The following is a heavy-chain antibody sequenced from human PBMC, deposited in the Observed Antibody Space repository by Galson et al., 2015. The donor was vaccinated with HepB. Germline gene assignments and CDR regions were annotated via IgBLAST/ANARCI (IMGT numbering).Heavy chain of an antibody. CDR1: GGSISRYH. V-gene: IGHV4-4*07. CDR2: IFSSGTT. CDR3: ARNRGGDSWDDAFDV. D-gene: IGHD2-21*02. J-gene: IGHJ3*01. Sequence: LSLTCSVSGGSISRYHWTWIRQPAGKGLEWIGRIFSSGTTTYSPSLKSRVIMSVDTFRNHFSLKLTSMTAADTAVYFCARNRGGDSWDDAFDVWGQGTKVNVFS.